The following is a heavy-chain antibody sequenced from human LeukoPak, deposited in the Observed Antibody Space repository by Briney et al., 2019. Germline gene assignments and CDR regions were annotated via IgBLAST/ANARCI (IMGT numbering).Heavy chain of an antibody. J-gene: IGHJ4*02. CDR1: GGSISSYY. CDR3: ARHSGFASLDY. D-gene: IGHD3-10*01. CDR2: IYYSGST. Sequence: SETLSLTCTVSGGSISSYYWSWIRQPPGKGLEWIGYIYYSGSTNYNPSLKSRVTISVDTSKSQFSLKLSSVTAADTAVYYCARHSGFASLDYWGQGTLVTVSS. V-gene: IGHV4-59*08.